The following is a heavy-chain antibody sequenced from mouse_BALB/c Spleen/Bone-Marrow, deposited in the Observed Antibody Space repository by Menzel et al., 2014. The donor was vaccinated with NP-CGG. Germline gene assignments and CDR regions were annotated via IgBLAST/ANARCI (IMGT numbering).Heavy chain of an antibody. V-gene: IGHV1-67*01. Sequence: VQVVESGAELVRPGVSVKISCEGSGYTFTDYAVHWVKQSHTKSLEWIGLISSYYGDATYNQKFKGKATMTVDKSSSTAFLELARLTSEDSAIYYCARSGKVRNAMDYWGQGTSVTVSS. D-gene: IGHD2-14*01. CDR2: ISSYYGDA. CDR1: GYTFTDYA. J-gene: IGHJ4*01. CDR3: ARSGKVRNAMDY.